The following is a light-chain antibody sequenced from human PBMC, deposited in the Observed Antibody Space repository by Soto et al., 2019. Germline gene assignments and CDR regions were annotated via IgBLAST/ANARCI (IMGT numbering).Light chain of an antibody. CDR1: QSVSSSY. CDR2: GAS. V-gene: IGKV3-20*01. Sequence: EIVLTQSPGTLSLSPGARATLSCRARQSVSSSYLAWYQQKPGQAPRLLIYGASSRATGIPDRFSGSRSGTAGTLTIRRLEAEDGAVYDGQQYGSSPVTFGQGTRLEIK. J-gene: IGKJ5*01. CDR3: QQYGSSPVT.